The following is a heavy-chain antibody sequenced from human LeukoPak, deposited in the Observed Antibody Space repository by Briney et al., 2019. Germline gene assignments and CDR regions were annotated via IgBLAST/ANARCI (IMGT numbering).Heavy chain of an antibody. J-gene: IGHJ4*02. V-gene: IGHV4-4*07. CDR3: ARYYWCGNSCYTWIDY. CDR1: GGSITNYF. Sequence: SETLSLTCTVSGGSITNYFWTWIRQPAGKGLEWVGRIHSTGNRHYNPSLKSRVTMSVDTSKNHFSLNLSSVTAADTALYYCARYYWCGNSCYTWIDYWGQGTLVTVSS. D-gene: IGHD2-2*02. CDR2: IHSTGNR.